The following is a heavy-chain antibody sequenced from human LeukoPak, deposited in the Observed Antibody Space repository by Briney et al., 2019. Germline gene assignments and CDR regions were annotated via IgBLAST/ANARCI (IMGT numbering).Heavy chain of an antibody. CDR3: ARRFGRGYFDY. CDR2: INPSGGST. D-gene: IGHD3-3*01. V-gene: IGHV1-46*01. CDR1: GYTFTSYY. J-gene: IGHJ4*02. Sequence: GASVKVSCKASGYTFTSYYMHWVRQAPGQGLEWMGIINPSGGSTSYAQKFQGRVTMTRDTSTSTAYMELRSLRSDDTAVYYCARRFGRGYFDYWGQGTLVTVSS.